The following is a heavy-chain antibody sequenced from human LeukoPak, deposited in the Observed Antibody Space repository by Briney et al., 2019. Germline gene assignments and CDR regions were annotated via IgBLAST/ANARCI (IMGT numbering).Heavy chain of an antibody. Sequence: GGSLRLSCAASGFTFSSYVMSWVRQAPGKGLEWVSGVSGGGSSTYYADSVKGRFTISRDNDKNSVHLQMNNLRAEDTAVYYCARGGGMRSWYDFDYWGQGILVTVSS. CDR3: ARGGGMRSWYDFDY. CDR1: GFTFSSYV. D-gene: IGHD6-13*01. J-gene: IGHJ4*02. CDR2: VSGGGSST. V-gene: IGHV3-23*01.